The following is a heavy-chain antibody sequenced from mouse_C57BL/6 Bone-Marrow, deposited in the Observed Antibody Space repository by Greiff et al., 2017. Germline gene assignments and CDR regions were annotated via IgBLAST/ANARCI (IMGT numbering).Heavy chain of an antibody. D-gene: IGHD1-1*01. V-gene: IGHV1-81*01. CDR2: IYPRSGNT. J-gene: IGHJ2*01. Sequence: QVQLQQSGAELARPGASVKLSCKASGYTFTSYGISWVKQRPGQGLEWIGEIYPRSGNTYYNEKFKGKATLTADKSSSTAYMDLRSLTSEDSAVYFCAREGYYGSRFDYWGQGTTLTVSS. CDR3: AREGYYGSRFDY. CDR1: GYTFTSYG.